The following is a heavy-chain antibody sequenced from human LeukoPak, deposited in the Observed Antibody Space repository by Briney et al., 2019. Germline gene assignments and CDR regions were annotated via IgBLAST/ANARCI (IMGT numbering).Heavy chain of an antibody. D-gene: IGHD4-23*01. CDR3: ASDYGGNSGNSAFDI. J-gene: IGHJ3*02. CDR2: INHSGST. V-gene: IGHV4-34*01. CDR1: GGSFSGYY. Sequence: PSETLSLTCAVYGGSFSGYYWSWIRQPPGKGLEWIGEINHSGSTNYNPSLKSRATISVDTSKNQFSLKLSSVTAADTAVYYCASDYGGNSGNSAFDIWGQGTMVTVSS.